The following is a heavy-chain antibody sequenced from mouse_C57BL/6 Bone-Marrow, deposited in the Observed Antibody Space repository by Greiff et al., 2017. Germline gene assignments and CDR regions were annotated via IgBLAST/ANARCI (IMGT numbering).Heavy chain of an antibody. D-gene: IGHD2-4*01. CDR1: GYTFTSYT. V-gene: IGHV1-4*01. CDR3: ARWGYDYGGTGYYAMDY. CDR2: INPSSGYT. J-gene: IGHJ4*01. Sequence: VQLQQSGAELARPGASVKMSCKASGYTFTSYTMHWVKQRPGQGLEWIGYINPSSGYTKYNQKFTDKATLTADKSSSTAYMQLSSLTSEDSAVYYCARWGYDYGGTGYYAMDYWGQGTSGTGSS.